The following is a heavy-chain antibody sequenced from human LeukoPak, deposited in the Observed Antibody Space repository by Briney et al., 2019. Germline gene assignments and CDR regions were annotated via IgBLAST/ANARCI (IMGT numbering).Heavy chain of an antibody. J-gene: IGHJ4*02. Sequence: GGSLRLSCAASGFTFSSYPMHWVRQAPGKGLECVAVISYDVSDQSYADSVKGRFTISRDNSKNTLYLQMNSLRAEDTAVYYCAKDQERISSGWYNYFDYWGQGTLVTVSS. CDR3: AKDQERISSGWYNYFDY. CDR1: GFTFSSYP. CDR2: ISYDVSDQ. D-gene: IGHD6-19*01. V-gene: IGHV3-30*04.